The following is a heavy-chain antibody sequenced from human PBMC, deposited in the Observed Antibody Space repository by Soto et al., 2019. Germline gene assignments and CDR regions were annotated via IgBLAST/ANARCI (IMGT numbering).Heavy chain of an antibody. CDR1: GFSFRDYF. J-gene: IGHJ4*02. V-gene: IGHV3-11*01. CDR2: IGPYGNSI. D-gene: IGHD3-10*01. CDR3: ARDEHKYGVY. Sequence: PGESLKISCAASGFSFRDYFMSWLRQAPGKGLEWVSYIGPYGNSIYYADSVKGRFTISRDDATKSLHLHMNSLRTDDTAVYYCARDEHKYGVYWGQGNPVTVSS.